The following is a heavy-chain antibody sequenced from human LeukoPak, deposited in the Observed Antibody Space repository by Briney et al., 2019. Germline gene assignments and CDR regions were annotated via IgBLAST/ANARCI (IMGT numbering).Heavy chain of an antibody. Sequence: PSETLSLTCAVYGGSLSGYYWSWIRQPPGKGLEWIGEINHSGSTNYNPSLKSRVTISVDTSKNQFSLKLSSVTAADTAVYYYARMAERGSYLDYWGQGTLVTVSS. J-gene: IGHJ4*02. CDR3: ARMAERGSYLDY. D-gene: IGHD3-16*01. V-gene: IGHV4-34*01. CDR2: INHSGST. CDR1: GGSLSGYY.